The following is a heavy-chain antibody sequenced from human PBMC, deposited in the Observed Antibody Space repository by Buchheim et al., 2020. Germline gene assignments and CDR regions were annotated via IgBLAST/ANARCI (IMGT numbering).Heavy chain of an antibody. CDR1: GGSISSSSYY. CDR2: IYYSGST. Sequence: QLQLQESGPGLVKPSETLSLTCTVSGGSISSSSYYWGWIRQPPGKGLEWIGNIYYSGSTYYNPSLKSRVTISVDTSKNQFSLKLSSVTAADTAVYYCARDRRYDFWSGYYSGPNWFDPWGQGTL. CDR3: ARDRRYDFWSGYYSGPNWFDP. V-gene: IGHV4-39*07. J-gene: IGHJ5*02. D-gene: IGHD3-3*01.